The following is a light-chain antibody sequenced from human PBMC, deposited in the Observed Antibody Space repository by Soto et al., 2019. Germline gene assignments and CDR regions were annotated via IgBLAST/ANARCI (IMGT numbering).Light chain of an antibody. V-gene: IGLV6-57*02. CDR3: QSYGSTTQV. CDR2: EDN. CDR1: SGSIASNY. Sequence: NFMLTQPHSVSGSPGKTVTISCTGSSGSIASNYVQWYQQRPGSAPTTVIYEDNQRPSGVPDRFSGSIDSSSNSASLTISGLKTEDEADYYWQSYGSTTQVFGGGTKLTVL. J-gene: IGLJ2*01.